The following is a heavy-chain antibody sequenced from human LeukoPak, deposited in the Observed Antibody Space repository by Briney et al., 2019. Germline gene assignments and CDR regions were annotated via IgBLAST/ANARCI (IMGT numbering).Heavy chain of an antibody. CDR2: IYYSGST. J-gene: IGHJ6*03. D-gene: IGHD3-10*01. Sequence: SETLSLTCTVSGGSISSSSYYWGWIRQPPGKGLEWIGSIYYSGSTYYNPSLKSRVTISVDTSKNQFSLKLSSVTAADTAVYYCARAPYGSATNNYYMDVWGKGTTVTVSS. CDR1: GGSISSSSYY. CDR3: ARAPYGSATNNYYMDV. V-gene: IGHV4-39*07.